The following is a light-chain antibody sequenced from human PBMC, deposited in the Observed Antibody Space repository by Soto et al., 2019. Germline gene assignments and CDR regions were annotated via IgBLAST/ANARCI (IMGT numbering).Light chain of an antibody. J-gene: IGLJ3*02. Sequence: QSVLTQPASVSGSPGQSITISCTGTSSDVGGYNSVSWYQQHPGKAPKLMIYEVSNRPSGVSSRFSGSKSANTASLTISGLQAEDEADYHCSSYKGTSELLFGVGTKVTVL. V-gene: IGLV2-14*01. CDR1: SSDVGGYNS. CDR2: EVS. CDR3: SSYKGTSELL.